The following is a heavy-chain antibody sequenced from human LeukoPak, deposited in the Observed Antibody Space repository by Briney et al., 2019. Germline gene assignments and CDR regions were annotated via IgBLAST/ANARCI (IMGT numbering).Heavy chain of an antibody. CDR3: ARGGNPNWFDP. J-gene: IGHJ5*02. V-gene: IGHV4-59*01. D-gene: IGHD2/OR15-2a*01. CDR2: IYYSGST. Sequence: SSETLSLTCAVYGGSFSGYYWSWIRQPPGKGLEWIGYIYYSGSTNYNPSLKSRVTISVDTSKNQFSLKLSSVTAADTAVYYCARGGNPNWFDPWGQGTLVTVSS. CDR1: GGSFSGYY.